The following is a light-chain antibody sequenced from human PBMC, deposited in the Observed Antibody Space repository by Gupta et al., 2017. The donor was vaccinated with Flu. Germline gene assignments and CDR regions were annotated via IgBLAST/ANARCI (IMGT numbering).Light chain of an antibody. J-gene: IGKJ5*01. CDR1: QTVSTY. CDR3: QQRVIRPPVT. CDR2: DAS. Sequence: TLSLSPGERATLSCRASQTVSTYLAWYQHKPGQAPRLLIYDASNRATGIPARFSGSGSGTDFTLTISSLEPEDFAVYYCQQRVIRPPVTFGQGTRLEIK. V-gene: IGKV3-11*01.